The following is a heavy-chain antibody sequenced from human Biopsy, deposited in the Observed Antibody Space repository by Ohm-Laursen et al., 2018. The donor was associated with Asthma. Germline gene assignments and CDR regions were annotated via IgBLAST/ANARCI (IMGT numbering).Heavy chain of an antibody. D-gene: IGHD6-13*01. V-gene: IGHV4-39*01. J-gene: IGHJ6*02. CDR2: IYYSGTT. Sequence: SDTLSLTCCLSSGSGGYMRSDNYYWGWIRQPPGKGLEWIGSIYYSGTTYYNPSLESRVTVSADTSKNQFSLKLTSVTAADTAVYYCVRGSSSWHHGPFHYYYGLDVWGQGTTATVSS. CDR1: SGSGGYMRSDNYY. CDR3: VRGSSSWHHGPFHYYYGLDV.